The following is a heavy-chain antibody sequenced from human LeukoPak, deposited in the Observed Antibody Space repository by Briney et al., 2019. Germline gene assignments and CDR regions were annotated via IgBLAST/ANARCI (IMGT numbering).Heavy chain of an antibody. V-gene: IGHV4-59*01. CDR3: ARATPNNYDYVWGSYYDY. CDR2: IYYSGST. D-gene: IGHD3-16*01. J-gene: IGHJ4*02. Sequence: PSETLSLTCTVSGGSISSYYWSWIRQPPGKGLEWIGYIYYSGSTNYNPSLKSRVTISVDTSKNQFSLKLSSVTAADTAVYYCARATPNNYDYVWGSYYDYWGQGTLVTVSS. CDR1: GGSISSYY.